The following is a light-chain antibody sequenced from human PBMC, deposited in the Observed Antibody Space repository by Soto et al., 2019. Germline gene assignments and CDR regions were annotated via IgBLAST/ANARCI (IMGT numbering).Light chain of an antibody. CDR2: EVN. J-gene: IGLJ3*02. Sequence: QSALTQPPSASGSPGQSVTISCTGTSSDVGAYNYVSWYQQYPGKAPKLMIYEVNKRPSGVPDRFSGSKSGKTASLTVSGPQHEYEADYHWTSYAGSNIWVFGGGTKLTVL. CDR1: SSDVGAYNY. CDR3: TSYAGSNIWV. V-gene: IGLV2-8*01.